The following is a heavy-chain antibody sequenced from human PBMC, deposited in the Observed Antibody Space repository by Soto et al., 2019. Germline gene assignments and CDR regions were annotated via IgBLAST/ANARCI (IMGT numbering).Heavy chain of an antibody. CDR3: XXXXXXLTNDWYFDL. D-gene: IGHD2-8*01. V-gene: IGHV4-30-4*01. CDR1: GGSISGGVHS. CDR2: IFDSGST. J-gene: IGHJ2*01. Sequence: SETLSLTCTVSGGSISGGVHSWSWIRQPPGKGLEWIGHIFDSGSTYYNPSLKSRLTISVDTSKNQFSLRLSSVTAADTAEYXXXXXXXXLTNDWYFDLWGRGTLVTVSS.